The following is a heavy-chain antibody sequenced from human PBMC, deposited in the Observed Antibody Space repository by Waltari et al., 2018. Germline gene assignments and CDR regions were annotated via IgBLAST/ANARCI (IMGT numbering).Heavy chain of an antibody. D-gene: IGHD3-3*01. CDR3: ARDRGGFWSGYYYYYGMDV. CDR2: IYSGGST. Sequence: VQLVESGGGLIQPGGSLRLSCAASGFTVSSNSMSWVRQAPGKGLEWVSVIYSGGSTYYADSVKGRFTISRDNSKNTLYLQMNSLRAEDTAVYYCARDRGGFWSGYYYYYGMDVWGQGTTVTVSS. CDR1: GFTVSSNS. V-gene: IGHV3-53*01. J-gene: IGHJ6*02.